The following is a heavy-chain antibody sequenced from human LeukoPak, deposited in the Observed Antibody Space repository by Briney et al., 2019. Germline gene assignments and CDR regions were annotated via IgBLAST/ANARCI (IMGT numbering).Heavy chain of an antibody. CDR1: GFTVSSTY. CDR3: ARNFRDGYNNSFDY. D-gene: IGHD5-24*01. CDR2: ISYDGSKE. Sequence: PGGSLRLSCLASGFTVSSTYMSWVRQAPGKGLEWVTIISYDGSKEYYADYVKGRFTISRDNSKNTLYLQMNSLRAEDTAVYYCARNFRDGYNNSFDYWGQGTLVTVSS. V-gene: IGHV3-30*03. J-gene: IGHJ4*02.